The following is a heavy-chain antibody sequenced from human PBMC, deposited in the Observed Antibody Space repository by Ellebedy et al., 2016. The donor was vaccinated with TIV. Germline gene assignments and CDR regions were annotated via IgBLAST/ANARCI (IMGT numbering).Heavy chain of an antibody. V-gene: IGHV3-13*04. D-gene: IGHD3-10*01. CDR3: ARGTPTGRQTSGFDY. Sequence: GESLKISXAASGFTFSSYDMHWVRQTTGKGLEWVSAIGTAGDTYYPDSVKGRFTISRDNGKNSLFLQMNSLRAGDTAIYYCARGTPTGRQTSGFDYWGQGTLVTLSS. CDR1: GFTFSSYD. J-gene: IGHJ4*02. CDR2: IGTAGDT.